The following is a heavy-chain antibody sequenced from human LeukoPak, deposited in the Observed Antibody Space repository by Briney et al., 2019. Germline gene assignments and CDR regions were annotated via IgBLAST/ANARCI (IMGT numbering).Heavy chain of an antibody. CDR2: INDNGGRT. CDR1: GFTFSRYA. CDR3: VKDVGGSFAFDY. D-gene: IGHD1-26*01. J-gene: IGHJ4*02. V-gene: IGHV3-64D*09. Sequence: GVSLRLSCSASGFTFSRYAMHWVRQAPGKGLEYVSGINDNGGRTHYGDSVKGRFSISRDNSKNNLHLQMSTLRAEDTALYYCVKDVGGSFAFDYWGQGILVTV.